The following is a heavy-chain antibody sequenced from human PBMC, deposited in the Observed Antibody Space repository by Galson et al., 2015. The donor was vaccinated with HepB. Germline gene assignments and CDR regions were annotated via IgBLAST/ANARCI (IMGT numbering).Heavy chain of an antibody. V-gene: IGHV3-73*01. D-gene: IGHD6-25*01. CDR3: TRQCPLAAGHSSGCNIDY. CDR2: VGSKIDNYAT. CDR1: GFTFSGTA. Sequence: SLRLSCAPSGFTFSGTAMHWVRQASGKRLEWVGRVGSKIDNYATSYVASVEGRFTISRDASTNTAFLQMHSLKTEDTAVYYCTRQCPLAAGHSSGCNIDYWGQGTLVTISS. J-gene: IGHJ4*02.